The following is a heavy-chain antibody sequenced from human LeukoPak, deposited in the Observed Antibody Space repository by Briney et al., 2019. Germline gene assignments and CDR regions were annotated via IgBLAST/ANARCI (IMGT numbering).Heavy chain of an antibody. CDR2: LNPNDGHT. Sequence: ASVKVSCKASGYTFTNHYMHWVRQAPGQGLDWMGLLNPNDGHTTYAQMFQGRVTMTRDTSSNTVYMELSSLRYEDTAVYFCARLSSGSYTRGTFDIWGQGTLVTVSS. D-gene: IGHD1-26*01. J-gene: IGHJ3*02. CDR1: GYTFTNHY. V-gene: IGHV1-46*01. CDR3: ARLSSGSYTRGTFDI.